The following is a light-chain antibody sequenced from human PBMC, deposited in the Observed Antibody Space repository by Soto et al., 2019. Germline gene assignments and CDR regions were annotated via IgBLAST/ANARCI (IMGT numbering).Light chain of an antibody. CDR3: AQSYCTLYT. CDR2: AAS. J-gene: IGKJ2*01. CDR1: QSLSSY. V-gene: IGKV1-39*01. Sequence: DIQMTQSPSSLSASVGDRVTITCRASQSLSSYLNWYQQNPGKAPKLLIYAASSLQRGVPSRFIGSGSWTSFSVTISSLPTDELATYYCAQSYCTLYTFGQGTKLEI.